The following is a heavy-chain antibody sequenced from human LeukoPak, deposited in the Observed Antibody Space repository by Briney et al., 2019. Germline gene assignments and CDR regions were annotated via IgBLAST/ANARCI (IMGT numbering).Heavy chain of an antibody. CDR2: TYYRSKLNN. D-gene: IGHD2-21*01. CDR3: ARGNGGGYLYY. V-gene: IGHV6-1*01. CDR1: GDSVSSNSVG. J-gene: IGHJ4*02. Sequence: SQTLSLTCVISGDSVSSNSVGWNWIRQSPSRGLEWLGRTYYRSKLNNDYAVSVKSRITINPDTSKDQFSLQLNSVTPEDTAVYYCARGNGGGYLYYWGQGTLVTVSS.